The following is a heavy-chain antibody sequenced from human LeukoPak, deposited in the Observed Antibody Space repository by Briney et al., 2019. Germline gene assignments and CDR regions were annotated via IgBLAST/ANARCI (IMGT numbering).Heavy chain of an antibody. CDR3: ARVYYDSSGYYANWFDP. Sequence: GGSLRLSCAASGFTFDDYAMPWVRQAPGKGLVWVSRINSDGSSTSYADSVKGRFTISRDNAKNTLYLQMNSLRAEDTAVYYCARVYYDSSGYYANWFDPWGQGTLVTVSS. J-gene: IGHJ5*02. V-gene: IGHV3-74*01. CDR1: GFTFDDYA. CDR2: INSDGSST. D-gene: IGHD3-22*01.